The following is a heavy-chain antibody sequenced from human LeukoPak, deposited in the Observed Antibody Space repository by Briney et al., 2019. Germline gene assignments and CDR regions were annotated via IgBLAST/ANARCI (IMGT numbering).Heavy chain of an antibody. CDR3: ARLAYGDLEDY. CDR2: IRQDGSEK. CDR1: GFTFSSYW. J-gene: IGHJ4*02. Sequence: GGSLRLSCAASGFTFSSYWMSWVRQAPGKGLEWVANIRQDGSEKYYVDSVKGRFTISRDNAKNSLYLQMNSLRAEDTAVYYCARLAYGDLEDYWGQGTLVTVSS. V-gene: IGHV3-7*01. D-gene: IGHD4-17*01.